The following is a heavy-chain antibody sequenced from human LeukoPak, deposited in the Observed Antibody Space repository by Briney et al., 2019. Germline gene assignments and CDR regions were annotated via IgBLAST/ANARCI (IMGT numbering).Heavy chain of an antibody. V-gene: IGHV3-23*01. Sequence: GGSLRLSCAASGFTFSSYAMCWVRQAPGKGLEWVSFITTSGGSTSYADSVKGRFTVSRDNPRNTLYMQMNSLRDEDTAVYYCAIMHGYYDGSGYWVQWGQGTLVTVSS. CDR1: GFTFSSYA. CDR2: ITTSGGST. J-gene: IGHJ4*02. D-gene: IGHD3-22*01. CDR3: AIMHGYYDGSGYWVQ.